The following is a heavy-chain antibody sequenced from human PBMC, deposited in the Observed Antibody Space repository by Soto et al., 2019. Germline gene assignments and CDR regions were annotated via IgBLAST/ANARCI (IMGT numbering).Heavy chain of an antibody. Sequence: QAQVVQSGAEVRKPGSSVKLSCKASEGTFNSYAIAWVRQAPGQGLEWMGGIIPYYNTLNYAQKFQDRVTMTADDSTNTVYRELSSRRSDDTAVYFCASGASRWYPYVVDSWAQGTLVTVSS. CDR2: IIPYYNTL. CDR1: EGTFNSYA. V-gene: IGHV1-69*01. J-gene: IGHJ4*02. CDR3: ASGASRWYPYVVDS. D-gene: IGHD6-13*01.